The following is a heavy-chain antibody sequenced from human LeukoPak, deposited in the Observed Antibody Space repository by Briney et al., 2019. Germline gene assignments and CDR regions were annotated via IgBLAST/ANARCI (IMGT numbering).Heavy chain of an antibody. CDR3: ARDFLGAPDY. V-gene: IGHV3-53*01. CDR2: IYGGGST. D-gene: IGHD1-26*01. Sequence: GGSLRLSCAASGFTVSSNYMSWVRQAPGKGLEWVSVIYGGGSTYYADSVKGRFTLSRDNSKNTLYLLMNSLRAEDTAVYYCARDFLGAPDYWGQGTLVTVSS. CDR1: GFTVSSNY. J-gene: IGHJ4*02.